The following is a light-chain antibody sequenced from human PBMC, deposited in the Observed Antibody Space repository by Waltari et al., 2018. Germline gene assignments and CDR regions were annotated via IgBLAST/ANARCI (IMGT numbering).Light chain of an antibody. CDR2: GAA. CDR3: QQRSNWPIT. CDR1: QSVSSN. Sequence: EIVMTQSPATLSVSPGERATLSCRASQSVSSNLAWYQHKPGQAPRLLIYGAATRATVIPARFSGSGSGTEFTLTISSLEPEDFAVYYCQQRSNWPITFGQGTRLEIK. V-gene: IGKV3D-15*01. J-gene: IGKJ5*01.